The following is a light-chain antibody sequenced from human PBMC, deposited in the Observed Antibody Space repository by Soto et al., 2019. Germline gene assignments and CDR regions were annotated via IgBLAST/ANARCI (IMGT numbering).Light chain of an antibody. CDR1: QSVSATH. CDR3: QHYGSSPLT. J-gene: IGKJ4*01. CDR2: GAS. V-gene: IGKV3-20*01. Sequence: IVLTQSLGTLSLSPGERATLSCRASQSVSATHLAWYQQKPGQAPRLLLYGASTRATGIPDRFSGSGSGTDFTLTISRVEPEDFAVFYCQHYGSSPLTFGGGTKVDIK.